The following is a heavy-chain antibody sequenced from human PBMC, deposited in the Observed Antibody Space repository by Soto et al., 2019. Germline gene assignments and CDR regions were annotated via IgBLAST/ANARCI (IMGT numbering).Heavy chain of an antibody. Sequence: EVQLVESGGGLVKPGGSLRPSCAASGFTFSSYSMNWVRQAPGKGLEWVSSISSSRSYIYYADSVKGRFTISRDNAKNSLYLQMNSPRAEDTAVYYCARGPPYIVVVPAAMRLYCDYWGQGTLVTVSS. D-gene: IGHD2-2*01. CDR2: ISSSRSYI. CDR1: GFTFSSYS. CDR3: ARGPPYIVVVPAAMRLYCDY. V-gene: IGHV3-21*01. J-gene: IGHJ4*02.